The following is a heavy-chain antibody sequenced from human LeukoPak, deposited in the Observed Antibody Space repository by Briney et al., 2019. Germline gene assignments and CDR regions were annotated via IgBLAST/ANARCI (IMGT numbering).Heavy chain of an antibody. CDR1: GVSFSGYH. CDR3: ARGSAGARLSC. J-gene: IGHJ4*02. CDR2: IEHSGSA. V-gene: IGHV4-34*01. D-gene: IGHD2/OR15-2a*01. Sequence: SSESLSLTCDVYGVSFSGYHWSWLRQPPGRGLEWIGEIEHSGSAYYTPSLKTRVTISVDTSRNQFSLTLSSVTAADTAVYYCARGSAGARLSCWGQGTLVTVSS.